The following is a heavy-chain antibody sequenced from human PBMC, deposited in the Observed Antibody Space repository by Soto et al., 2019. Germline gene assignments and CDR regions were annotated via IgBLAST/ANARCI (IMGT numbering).Heavy chain of an antibody. V-gene: IGHV3-33*01. CDR1: GFTFSSYG. D-gene: IGHD6-19*01. CDR2: IWYDGSNK. CDR3: ARSVAGTFSLDY. Sequence: QVQLVESGGGVVQPGRSLRLSCVASGFTFSSYGMHWVRQAPGKGLEWVAVIWYDGSNKYYADSVKGRFTISRDNSKNTLYLQMNSLRAEDTAVYYCARSVAGTFSLDYWGQGTLVTVSS. J-gene: IGHJ4*02.